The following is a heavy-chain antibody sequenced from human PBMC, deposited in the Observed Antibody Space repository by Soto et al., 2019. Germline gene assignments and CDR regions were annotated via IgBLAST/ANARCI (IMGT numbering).Heavy chain of an antibody. CDR1: GFTVSSNY. D-gene: IGHD3-22*01. V-gene: IGHV3-66*01. CDR2: IYSGGST. CDR3: ATAHYYDSSGGYFYDY. Sequence: SLRLSCAASGFTVSSNYMSWVRQAPGKGLEWVSVIYSGGSTYYADSVKGRFTISRDNSKNTLYLQMNSLRAEDTAVYYCATAHYYDSSGGYFYDYWGQGALVTVSS. J-gene: IGHJ4*02.